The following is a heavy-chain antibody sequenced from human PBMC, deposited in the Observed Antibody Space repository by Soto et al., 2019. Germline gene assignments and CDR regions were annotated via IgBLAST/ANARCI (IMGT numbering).Heavy chain of an antibody. CDR2: IDPSDSYT. Sequence: GEPLKISCNGSGYSFTIYWISWVRQMPGKGLEWMGRIDPSDSYTNYSPSFQGHVTISADKSISTAYLQWSSLKASDTAMYYCAGLRSTTFNHYYGMDVWGQGTTVTVSS. J-gene: IGHJ6*02. CDR3: AGLRSTTFNHYYGMDV. V-gene: IGHV5-10-1*01. D-gene: IGHD2-2*01. CDR1: GYSFTIYW.